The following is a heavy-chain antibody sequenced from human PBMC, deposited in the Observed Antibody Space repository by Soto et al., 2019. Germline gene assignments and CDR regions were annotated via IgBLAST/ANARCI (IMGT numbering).Heavy chain of an antibody. D-gene: IGHD6-19*01. V-gene: IGHV3-7*01. CDR2: IKQDGSEK. CDR3: ARDADASGWYHYGMDV. J-gene: IGHJ6*02. CDR1: GFSLSSYW. Sequence: EVQLVESGGGLVQSGGSLRLSCAASGFSLSSYWMNWVRQAPGKGLEWVANIKQDGSEKYYVDSVKGRFFISRDNAKNSLYLQVNSLRAEDTAVYYCARDADASGWYHYGMDVWGQGTMVTVSS.